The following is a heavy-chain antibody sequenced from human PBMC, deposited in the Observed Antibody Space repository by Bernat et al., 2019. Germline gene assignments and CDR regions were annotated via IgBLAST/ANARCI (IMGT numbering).Heavy chain of an antibody. CDR3: AQGKTAVYCNRTACSTY. V-gene: IGHV3-23*04. Sequence: EVQVVESGGGLVQPGGPLRLSCEASGFTFSSYDLSWVRQAPGKGLEWVSSITTSGGSTYYADSVKGRFTISRDNSKNTLYLQMNSLRADDTAVYYCAQGKTAVYCNRTACSTYWGPGTLVTVSS. CDR2: ITTSGGST. D-gene: IGHD2/OR15-2a*01. J-gene: IGHJ4*02. CDR1: GFTFSSYD.